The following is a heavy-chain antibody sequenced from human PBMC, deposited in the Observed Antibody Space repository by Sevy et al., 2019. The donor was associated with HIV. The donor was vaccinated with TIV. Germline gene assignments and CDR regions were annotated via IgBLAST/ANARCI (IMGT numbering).Heavy chain of an antibody. J-gene: IGHJ4*02. CDR2: IYPGDSDT. CDR1: GYSFTSYW. V-gene: IGHV5-51*01. CDR3: ARALITMVRGVIIFGLDY. Sequence: GESLKISCKGSGYSFTSYWIGWVRQMPGKGLEWMGIIYPGDSDTRYSPSFQGQVTNSADKSISTAYLQWSSLKASDTAMYYCARALITMVRGVIIFGLDYWGQGTLVTVSS. D-gene: IGHD3-10*01.